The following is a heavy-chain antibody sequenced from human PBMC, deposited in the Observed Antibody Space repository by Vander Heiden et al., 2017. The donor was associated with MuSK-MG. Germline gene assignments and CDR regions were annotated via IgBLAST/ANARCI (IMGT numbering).Heavy chain of an antibody. D-gene: IGHD2-21*01. CDR1: GGSISSGSYY. J-gene: IGHJ4*02. CDR2: IYTSGST. CDR3: ARLHRDHIVVD. Sequence: QVQLQESGPGLVKPSQTLSLTCTVSGGSISSGSYYWSWIRQPAGKGLEWIGRIYTSGSTNYNPSLKSRVTISVDTSKNQFSLKLSSVTAADTAVYYCARLHRDHIVVDWGQGTLVTVSS. V-gene: IGHV4-61*02.